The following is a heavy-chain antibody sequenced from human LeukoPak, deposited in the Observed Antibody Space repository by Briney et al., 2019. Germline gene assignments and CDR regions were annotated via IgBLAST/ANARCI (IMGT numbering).Heavy chain of an antibody. CDR2: IYYSGNT. J-gene: IGHJ4*02. V-gene: IGHV4-59*01. D-gene: IGHD3-10*01. Sequence: SETLSLTCAVSGGSFSGYYWSWIRQPPGKGLELIGYIYYSGNTNYNPSLKSRVTISIDTSKKQFSLKLTSVTAADTAVYYCAREQISMIRGFDNWGQGTLVTVSS. CDR1: GGSFSGYY. CDR3: AREQISMIRGFDN.